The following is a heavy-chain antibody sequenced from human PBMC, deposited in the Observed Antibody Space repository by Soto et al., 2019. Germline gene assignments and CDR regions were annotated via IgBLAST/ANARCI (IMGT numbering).Heavy chain of an antibody. CDR2: ISYDGSNK. D-gene: IGHD2-21*01. V-gene: IGHV3-30-3*01. Sequence: GESLKISCAASGFTFSSYAMHWVRQAPGKGLEWVAVISYDGSNKYYADSVKGRFTISRDNSKNTLYLQMNSLRAEDTAVYYCARDPAESDRYFDYWGQGTLVTVSS. CDR1: GFTFSSYA. J-gene: IGHJ4*02. CDR3: ARDPAESDRYFDY.